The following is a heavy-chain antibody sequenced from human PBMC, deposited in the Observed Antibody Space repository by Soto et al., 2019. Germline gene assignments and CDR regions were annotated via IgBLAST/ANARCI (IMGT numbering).Heavy chain of an antibody. CDR1: GFTFSSYA. V-gene: IGHV3-23*01. CDR2: ISGSGGNT. CDR3: AKDSGSSGWTIDY. D-gene: IGHD6-19*01. J-gene: IGHJ4*02. Sequence: GGSLRLSCAASGFTFSSYAMSWVRQAPGKGLEWVLVISGSGGNTYYADSVKGRFTISRDNSKNTLYLQMNSLRAEDTAVYYCAKDSGSSGWTIDYWGQGTLVTVPQ.